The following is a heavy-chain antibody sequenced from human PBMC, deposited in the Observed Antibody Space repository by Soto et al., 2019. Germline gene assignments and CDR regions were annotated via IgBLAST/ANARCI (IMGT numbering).Heavy chain of an antibody. Sequence: QVQLQESGPGLVKPSGTLSLTCAVSGGAISSSNWWSWVRQPPGKGLVWIVEIYHSGSTNYNPSIKRRATISVETSTNQSSLMVSSVPAPATAAYYCARGIGVYQLLTRTFAPWRQATLVTAS. CDR3: ARGIGVYQLLTRTFAP. CDR1: GGAISSSNW. V-gene: IGHV4-4*02. CDR2: IYHSGST. J-gene: IGHJ5*02. D-gene: IGHD2-2*01.